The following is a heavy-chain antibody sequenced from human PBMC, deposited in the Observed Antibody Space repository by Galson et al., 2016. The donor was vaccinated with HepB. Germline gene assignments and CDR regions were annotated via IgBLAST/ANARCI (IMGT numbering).Heavy chain of an antibody. J-gene: IGHJ4*02. V-gene: IGHV1-46*01. CDR3: ARGDSSSWYSGRSFDY. Sequence: SVKVSCKASGYTFTSYYMHWVRQAPGQGLEWMGIINPSGGSTSHAQKFQGRVTMTRDPSPSTVYMELSSLRSEDTAVYYCARGDSSSWYSGRSFDYWGQGTLVTVSS. CDR2: INPSGGST. CDR1: GYTFTSYY. D-gene: IGHD6-13*01.